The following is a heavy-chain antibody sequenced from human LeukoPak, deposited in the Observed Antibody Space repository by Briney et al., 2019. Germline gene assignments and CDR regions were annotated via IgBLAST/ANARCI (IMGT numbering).Heavy chain of an antibody. CDR1: GFTFSSYA. J-gene: IGHJ4*02. CDR2: ISSNGGST. V-gene: IGHV3-64*01. CDR3: AKDEGETYYYDSSGYYCGY. D-gene: IGHD3-22*01. Sequence: PGGSLRLSCAASGFTFSSYAMHWVRQAPGKGLEYVSAISSNGGSTYYANSVKGRFTISRDNSKNTLYLQMGSLRAEDMAVYYCAKDEGETYYYDSSGYYCGYWGQGTLVTVSS.